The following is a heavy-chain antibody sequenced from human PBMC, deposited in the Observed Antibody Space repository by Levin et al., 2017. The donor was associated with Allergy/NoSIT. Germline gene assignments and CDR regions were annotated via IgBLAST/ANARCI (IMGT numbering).Heavy chain of an antibody. V-gene: IGHV5-51*01. D-gene: IGHD3-3*01. CDR1: GYSFTSYW. Sequence: GESLKISCKGSGYSFTSYWIGWVRQMPGKGLEWMGIIYPGDSDTRYSPSFQGQVTISADKSISTAYLQWSSLKASDTAMYYCARSGPYYDFWSGLGYDGMDVWGQGTTVTVSS. CDR3: ARSGPYYDFWSGLGYDGMDV. CDR2: IYPGDSDT. J-gene: IGHJ6*02.